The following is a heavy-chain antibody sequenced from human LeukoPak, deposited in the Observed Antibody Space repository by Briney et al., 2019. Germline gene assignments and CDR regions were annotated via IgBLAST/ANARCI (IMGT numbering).Heavy chain of an antibody. Sequence: SETLSLTCTVSGGSISSSSYYWGWIRQPPGKGLEWIGSIYYSGSTYYNPSLKSRVTISVDTSKNQFSLKLSSVTAADTAVYYCARVTQYKISRHGSSWYGDAFDIWGQGTMVAVSS. CDR2: IYYSGST. J-gene: IGHJ3*02. CDR1: GGSISSSSYY. V-gene: IGHV4-39*07. CDR3: ARVTQYKISRHGSSWYGDAFDI. D-gene: IGHD6-13*01.